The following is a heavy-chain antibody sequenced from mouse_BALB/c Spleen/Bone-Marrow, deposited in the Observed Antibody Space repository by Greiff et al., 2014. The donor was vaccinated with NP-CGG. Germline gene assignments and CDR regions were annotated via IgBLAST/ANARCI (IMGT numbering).Heavy chain of an antibody. V-gene: IGHV2-5-1*01. CDR2: IWGGGGT. J-gene: IGHJ4*01. Sequence: QVQLQQSGPSLVQSAQSLSITCTVSGFSLTNYGVHWVRQSPGKGLEWLGVIWGGGGTDYNAPFKSGLSITKDNSKSQVFFKMNSLQADDTAICYCAKTYYRYDGTLYAMDNWGQGTSVSVSA. CDR3: AKTYYRYDGTLYAMDN. D-gene: IGHD2-14*01. CDR1: GFSLTNYG.